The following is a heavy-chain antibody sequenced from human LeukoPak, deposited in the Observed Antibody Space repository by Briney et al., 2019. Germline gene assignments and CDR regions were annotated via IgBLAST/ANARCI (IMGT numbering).Heavy chain of an antibody. Sequence: ASVKVSCKASGYTFTGYYMHWVRQAPGQGLEWMGWINPNSGGTNYAQKFQGRVTMTRDTSISTAYMELSRLRSDDTAVYYCARGYCSSTSCYRGYDPWGQGTLVTVSS. CDR2: INPNSGGT. CDR1: GYTFTGYY. J-gene: IGHJ5*02. CDR3: ARGYCSSTSCYRGYDP. V-gene: IGHV1-2*02. D-gene: IGHD2-2*02.